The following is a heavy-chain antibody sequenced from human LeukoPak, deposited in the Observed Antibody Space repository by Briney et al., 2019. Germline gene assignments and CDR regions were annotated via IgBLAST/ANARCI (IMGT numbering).Heavy chain of an antibody. D-gene: IGHD3-3*01. CDR3: ARAGFWSDVDAFDI. V-gene: IGHV3-7*01. CDR1: GFTFSTYW. Sequence: GGSLRLSCAASGFTFSTYWMSWVRLAPGKGLEWVANIKQDGSEKYCVDSVKGRFTISRDNAKKSLYLQMNSLRAEDTAVYYCARAGFWSDVDAFDIWGQGTMVTVSS. J-gene: IGHJ3*02. CDR2: IKQDGSEK.